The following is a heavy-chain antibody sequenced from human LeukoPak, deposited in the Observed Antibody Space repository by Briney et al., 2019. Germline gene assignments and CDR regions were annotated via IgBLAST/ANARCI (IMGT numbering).Heavy chain of an antibody. J-gene: IGHJ6*02. Sequence: GGSLRLSCAASGFTFHSYAFHWVRQAPGRGLEWVAVISHDGSSKYYADSVKGRFTISRDNSKNTLYLQMNSLRAEDTAVYYCAKDGTTVTTMRDYYYGMDVWGQGTTVTVSS. V-gene: IGHV3-30-3*01. D-gene: IGHD4-17*01. CDR3: AKDGTTVTTMRDYYYGMDV. CDR1: GFTFHSYA. CDR2: ISHDGSSK.